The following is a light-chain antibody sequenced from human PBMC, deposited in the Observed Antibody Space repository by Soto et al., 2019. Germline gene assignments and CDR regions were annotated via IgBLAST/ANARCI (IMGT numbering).Light chain of an antibody. CDR2: KAS. Sequence: DIQMTQSPSTLSAFVGDRVTITCRASQSINSWLAWYQQKPGKAPNLLIYKASNLESGAPSRFSGSGSGTEFTLTISSLQPDDFATYYCQQYHRSPVTFGGGTKVENK. J-gene: IGKJ4*01. V-gene: IGKV1-5*03. CDR1: QSINSW. CDR3: QQYHRSPVT.